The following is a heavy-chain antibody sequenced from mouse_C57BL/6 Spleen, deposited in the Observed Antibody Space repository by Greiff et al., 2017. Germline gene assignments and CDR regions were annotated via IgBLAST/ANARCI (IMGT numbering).Heavy chain of an antibody. CDR3: ARYPTVVAGDYYAMDY. D-gene: IGHD1-1*01. V-gene: IGHV1-7*01. J-gene: IGHJ4*01. CDR1: GYTFTSYW. CDR2: INPSSGYT. Sequence: QVHVKQSGAELAKPGASVKLSCKASGYTFTSYWMHWVKQRPGQGLEWIGYINPSSGYTKYNQKFKDKATLTADKSSSTAYMQLSSLTYEDSAVYYCARYPTVVAGDYYAMDYGGQGTSVTVSS.